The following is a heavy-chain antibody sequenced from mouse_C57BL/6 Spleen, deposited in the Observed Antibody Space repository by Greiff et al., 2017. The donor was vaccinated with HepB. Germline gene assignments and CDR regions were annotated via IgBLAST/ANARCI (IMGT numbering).Heavy chain of an antibody. V-gene: IGHV5-12*01. CDR3: ARRGVMDY. CDR1: GFTFRDYY. J-gene: IGHJ4*01. CDR2: ISNGGGST. Sequence: EVKLVESGGGLVQPGGSLKLSCAASGFTFRDYYMYWVRQTPEKRLEWVAYISNGGGSTYYPDTVKGRFTNSRDNAKNTLYLQMSRLKSEDTAMYYCARRGVMDYWGQGTSVTVSS.